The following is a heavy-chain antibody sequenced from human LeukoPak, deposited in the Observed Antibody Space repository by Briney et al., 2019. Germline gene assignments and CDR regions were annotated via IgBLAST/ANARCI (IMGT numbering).Heavy chain of an antibody. J-gene: IGHJ4*02. V-gene: IGHV1-18*04. CDR3: ARDGRYYDSSGDEAIDY. Sequence: ASVKVSCKASGYTFTSYGISWVRQAPGQGLEWMGWISAYNGNTNYAQKLQGRVTMTTDTSTSTAYMELRSLRSDDTAVYYCARDGRYYDSSGDEAIDYWGQGTLVTVSS. CDR2: ISAYNGNT. D-gene: IGHD3-22*01. CDR1: GYTFTSYG.